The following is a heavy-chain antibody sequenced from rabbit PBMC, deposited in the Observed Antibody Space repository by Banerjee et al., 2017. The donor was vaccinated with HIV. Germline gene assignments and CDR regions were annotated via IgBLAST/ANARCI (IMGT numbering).Heavy chain of an antibody. J-gene: IGHJ6*01. CDR2: INGVTGKA. V-gene: IGHV1S45*01. D-gene: IGHD8-1*01. CDR1: GFSFSNKVV. Sequence: GLVKPEGSLKLSCTASGFSFSNKVVMCWVRQAPGKGLEWIACINGVTGKALYATWAKGRFTFSKTSSTTVTLQMTSLTAADTATYFCARDTGSSFSSYGMDLWGQGTLVTVS. CDR3: ARDTGSSFSSYGMDL.